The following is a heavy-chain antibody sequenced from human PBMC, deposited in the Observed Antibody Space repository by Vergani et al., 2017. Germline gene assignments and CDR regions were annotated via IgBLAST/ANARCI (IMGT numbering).Heavy chain of an antibody. CDR2: ISSSSSTI. D-gene: IGHD3-22*01. CDR3: AGPQGTSAYYYGGFDY. J-gene: IGHJ4*02. Sequence: EVQLVESGGGLVQPGGSLRLSCAASGFTFSSYSMNWVRQAPGKGLEWVSYISSSSSTIYYADSLKGRFTISRDNSKNTLSLQMNSLTAEDTAIYYCAGPQGTSAYYYGGFDYWGQGILVTVSS. V-gene: IGHV3-48*01. CDR1: GFTFSSYS.